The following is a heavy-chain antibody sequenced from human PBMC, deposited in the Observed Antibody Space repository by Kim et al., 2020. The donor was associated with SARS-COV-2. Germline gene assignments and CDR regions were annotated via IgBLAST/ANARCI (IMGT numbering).Heavy chain of an antibody. CDR2: ITKRSNTI. D-gene: IGHD3-16*01. Sequence: GGSLRLSCATSGFTFSAYYMNWVRQAPGKGLEWLSFITKRSNTIYYADSVKGRFTISRDNVKNSLYLQMNSLRDEDTALYYCVRDRMGGAFDVWGQGTMVTVSS. V-gene: IGHV3-48*02. CDR3: VRDRMGGAFDV. J-gene: IGHJ3*01. CDR1: GFTFSAYY.